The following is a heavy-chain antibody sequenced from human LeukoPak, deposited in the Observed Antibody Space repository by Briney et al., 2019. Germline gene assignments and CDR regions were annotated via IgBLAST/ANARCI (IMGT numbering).Heavy chain of an antibody. V-gene: IGHV3-7*03. CDR3: ARDGGYSYGPS. Sequence: GGSLRLSCAASGFTFRTYWMSWVRQAPGKGLECVANINQGGSEKYYVDSVKGRFTISRDNAKNSLYLQMNSLRAEDTAMYYCARDGGYSYGPSWGQGTLVTVSS. CDR2: INQGGSEK. D-gene: IGHD5-18*01. CDR1: GFTFRTYW. J-gene: IGHJ5*02.